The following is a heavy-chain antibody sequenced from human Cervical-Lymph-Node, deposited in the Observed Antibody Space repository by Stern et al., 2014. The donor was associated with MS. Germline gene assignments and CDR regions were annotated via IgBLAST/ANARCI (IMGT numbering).Heavy chain of an antibody. V-gene: IGHV1-69*01. J-gene: IGHJ6*02. Sequence: QVQLVQSGAEVKQPGSSLKVSCKASGGTFSSYPISWVRQAPGNGLEWLDGIIPIFGTATYAKKFQGRVTITADESTSTAYMELSSLRSEDTAVYYCARGELKEGLVRGMDVWGQGTTVTVSS. D-gene: IGHD1-26*01. CDR3: ARGELKEGLVRGMDV. CDR1: GGTFSSYP. CDR2: IIPIFGTA.